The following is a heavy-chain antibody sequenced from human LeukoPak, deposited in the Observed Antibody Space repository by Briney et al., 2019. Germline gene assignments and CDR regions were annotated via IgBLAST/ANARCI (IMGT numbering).Heavy chain of an antibody. CDR1: GGSISSGGYY. Sequence: SETLSLTCTVSGGSISSGGYYWSWIRQPPGKGLEWIGYIYHSGSTYYNPSLKSRVTISVDRSKNQFSLKLSSVTAADTAVYYCARVVGAAIYGWGQGTLVTASS. D-gene: IGHD1-26*01. CDR3: ARVVGAAIYG. V-gene: IGHV4-30-2*01. CDR2: IYHSGST. J-gene: IGHJ4*02.